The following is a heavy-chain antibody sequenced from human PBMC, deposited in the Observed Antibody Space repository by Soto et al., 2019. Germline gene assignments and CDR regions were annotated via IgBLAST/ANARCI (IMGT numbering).Heavy chain of an antibody. Sequence: PGGSLRLSCAASGFTFRNYGMNWVRQAPGKGLEWVSCIGIGSSTKYYADSVKGRFTISRDNAKNSLYLQMNSLRAEDMAVYYCARDQLYYNDISGRPLNAFDVWGQGTMVTVSS. CDR2: IGIGSSTK. J-gene: IGHJ3*01. CDR1: GFTFRNYG. D-gene: IGHD3-22*01. V-gene: IGHV3-48*01. CDR3: ARDQLYYNDISGRPLNAFDV.